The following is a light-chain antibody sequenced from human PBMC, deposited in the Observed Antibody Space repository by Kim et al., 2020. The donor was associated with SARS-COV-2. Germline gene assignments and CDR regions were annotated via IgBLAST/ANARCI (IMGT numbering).Light chain of an antibody. CDR1: KLGDKY. V-gene: IGLV3-1*01. J-gene: IGLJ2*01. CDR2: QDS. Sequence: SVSPERPASITCSGDKLGDKYACWYQQKPGQSPVLVIYQDSKRPSGIPERFSGSNSGNTATLTISGTQAMDEADYYCQAWDSSTVVFGGGTQLTVL. CDR3: QAWDSSTVV.